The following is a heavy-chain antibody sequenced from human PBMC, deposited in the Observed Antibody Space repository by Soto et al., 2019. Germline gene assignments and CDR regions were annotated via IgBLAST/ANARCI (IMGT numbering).Heavy chain of an antibody. D-gene: IGHD6-19*01. CDR1: GGTFSSYA. Sequence: QVQLVQSGAEVKKPGSSVKVSCKASGGTFSSYAISWVRQAPGQGLEWMGGIIPIFGTANYAQKFQGRVTITADESTSTAYMELSSLRSEDTAVYYCERELQWLVRGENYYYGMDVWGQGTTVTVSS. J-gene: IGHJ6*02. CDR3: ERELQWLVRGENYYYGMDV. V-gene: IGHV1-69*01. CDR2: IIPIFGTA.